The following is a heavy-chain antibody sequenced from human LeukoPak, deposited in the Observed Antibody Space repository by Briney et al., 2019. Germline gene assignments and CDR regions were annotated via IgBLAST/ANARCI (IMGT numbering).Heavy chain of an antibody. V-gene: IGHV1-18*01. CDR1: GYTFTNYG. Sequence: ASVKVSCKASGYTFTNYGISWVRQAPGQGLEWMGWISAYNGNTHYAQNLQGRVTMTTDTSTSTAYMELRGLRSDDTAVYYCARGGQYYDSSGYPADVFDIWGQGTMVTVSS. J-gene: IGHJ3*02. CDR2: ISAYNGNT. CDR3: ARGGQYYDSSGYPADVFDI. D-gene: IGHD3-22*01.